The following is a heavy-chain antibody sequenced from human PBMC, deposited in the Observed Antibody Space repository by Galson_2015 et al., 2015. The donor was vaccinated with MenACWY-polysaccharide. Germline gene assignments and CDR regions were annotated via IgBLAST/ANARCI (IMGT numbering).Heavy chain of an antibody. Sequence: SCKASGYSFNTNELGWVRQLPGKGLEWMGIVYPADSKIRYSPSFEGQVTISVDKSISTVYLQWSSLKASDTAMYYCARNGGGLGVWGQGTMVTVSS. CDR2: VYPADSKI. J-gene: IGHJ3*01. V-gene: IGHV5-51*01. CDR1: GYSFNTNE. D-gene: IGHD3-16*01. CDR3: ARNGGGLGV.